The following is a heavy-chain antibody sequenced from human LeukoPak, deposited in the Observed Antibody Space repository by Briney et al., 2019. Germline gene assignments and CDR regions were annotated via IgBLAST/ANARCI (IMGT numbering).Heavy chain of an antibody. V-gene: IGHV4-39*07. D-gene: IGHD4-17*01. Sequence: PSETLSLTCTVSGGSISSSSYYWGWIRQPPGKGLEWLGSIYYSGSTYYNPSLKSRVTISVDTSKNQFSLKLSSVTAADTAVYYCARGSYGDLSWFDPWGQGTLVTVSS. CDR1: GGSISSSSYY. CDR3: ARGSYGDLSWFDP. CDR2: IYYSGST. J-gene: IGHJ5*02.